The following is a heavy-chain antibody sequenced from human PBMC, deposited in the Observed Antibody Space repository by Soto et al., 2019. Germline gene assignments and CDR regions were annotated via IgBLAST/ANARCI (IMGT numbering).Heavy chain of an antibody. V-gene: IGHV5-51*01. J-gene: IGHJ4*02. CDR2: IYPGDSDT. CDR3: ARSLGRDFDY. CDR1: GCSFPSYR. Sequence: GASLKISGTGYGCSFPSYRLGWVRQMPGKGLEWMGIIYPGDSDTRYSPSFQGQVTISADKSISTAYLQWSSLKASDTAMYYCARSLGRDFDYWGQGTLVTGSS. D-gene: IGHD7-27*01.